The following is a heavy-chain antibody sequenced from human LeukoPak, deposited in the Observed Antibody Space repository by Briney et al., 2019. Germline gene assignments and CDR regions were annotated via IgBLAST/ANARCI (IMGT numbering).Heavy chain of an antibody. D-gene: IGHD3-10*01. CDR1: GYSISSGYY. Sequence: SETLSLTCTVSGYSISSGYYWGWIRQPPGKGLEWIGSIYHSGRTFYNPSLKSRVTISVDTSKNQFSLKLTSVTAADTAVYYCARGTVLLWFGSRQYYMDVWGKGTTVTVSS. J-gene: IGHJ6*03. V-gene: IGHV4-38-2*02. CDR2: IYHSGRT. CDR3: ARGTVLLWFGSRQYYMDV.